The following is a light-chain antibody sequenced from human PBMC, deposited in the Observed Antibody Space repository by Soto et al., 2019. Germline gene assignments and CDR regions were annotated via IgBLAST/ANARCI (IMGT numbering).Light chain of an antibody. CDR2: GVT. J-gene: IGLJ1*01. Sequence: ALTQPASVSGSPGQSITISCTGTSSDVSIYNYVSWYQQHPGKAPKLIIYGVTNRPSGVSNRFSGAKSGNTASLTISGLQVEDEADYYCCSYTSSTNYVFGAGTKLTVL. CDR1: SSDVSIYNY. V-gene: IGLV2-14*01. CDR3: CSYTSSTNYV.